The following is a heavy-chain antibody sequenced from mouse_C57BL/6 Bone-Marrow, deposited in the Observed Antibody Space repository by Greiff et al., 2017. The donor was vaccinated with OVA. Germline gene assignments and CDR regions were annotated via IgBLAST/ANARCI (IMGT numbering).Heavy chain of an antibody. D-gene: IGHD1-1*01. CDR2: IHPNSGST. CDR1: GYTFTSYW. Sequence: VQLQQPGAELVKPGASVKLSCKASGYTFTSYWMHWVKQRPGQGLEWIGMIHPNSGSTNYNEKFKSKATLTVDKSSSTAYMQLSSLTSEDSAVYYCAKCITTVEGYFDVWGTGTKVTVSS. J-gene: IGHJ1*03. CDR3: AKCITTVEGYFDV. V-gene: IGHV1-64*01.